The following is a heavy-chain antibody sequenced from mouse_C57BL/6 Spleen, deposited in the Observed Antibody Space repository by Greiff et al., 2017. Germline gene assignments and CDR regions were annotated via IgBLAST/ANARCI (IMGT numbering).Heavy chain of an antibody. Sequence: QVQLQQPGAELVRPGSSVKLSCKASGYTFTSYWMHWVKQRPIQGLEWIGNIDPADSDTHYNQKFKDKATLTVDKSSSTAYMQLSSLTSEDSAVYCGARLRDYNNGNYDYWGQGTTLTVSS. V-gene: IGHV1-52*01. CDR2: IDPADSDT. D-gene: IGHD2-5*01. J-gene: IGHJ2*01. CDR1: GYTFTSYW. CDR3: ARLRDYNNGNYDY.